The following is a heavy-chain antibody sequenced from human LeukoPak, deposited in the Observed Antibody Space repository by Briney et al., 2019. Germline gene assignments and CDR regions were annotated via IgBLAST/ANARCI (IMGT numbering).Heavy chain of an antibody. CDR1: GGTFSSYA. D-gene: IGHD2-15*01. CDR3: ARESSGIVVVVAATYYFDY. CDR2: IIPIFGTT. Sequence: SVKVSCKASGGTFSSYAISWVRQAPGQGLEWMGRIIPIFGTTNYAQKFQGRVTITPDESTSTAYMELSSLRSEDTAVYYCARESSGIVVVVAATYYFDYWGQGTLVTVSS. V-gene: IGHV1-69*15. J-gene: IGHJ4*02.